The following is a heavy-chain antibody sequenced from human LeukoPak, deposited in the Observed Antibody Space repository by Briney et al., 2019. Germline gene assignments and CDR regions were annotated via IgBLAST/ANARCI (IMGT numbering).Heavy chain of an antibody. CDR3: AKAPSDFSKSGFDY. D-gene: IGHD2-21*01. J-gene: IGHJ4*02. Sequence: GGSLRLSCAASGFTFSSYAMSWVRQAPGKGLEWVSAISVSGSSTYYLDSVKGRFTISRDNSKNTLFLQMSSLGVEDTAVYYCAKAPSDFSKSGFDYWGQGTLVTVSS. V-gene: IGHV3-23*01. CDR1: GFTFSSYA. CDR2: ISVSGSST.